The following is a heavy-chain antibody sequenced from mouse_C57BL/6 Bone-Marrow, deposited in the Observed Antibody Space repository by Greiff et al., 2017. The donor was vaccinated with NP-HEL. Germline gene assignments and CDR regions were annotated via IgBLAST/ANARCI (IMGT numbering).Heavy chain of an antibody. CDR3: ARGSLYYYGSSFDY. Sequence: QVQLQQSGAELVKPGASVKLSCKASGYTFTSYWMHWVKQRPGQGLEWIGMIHPNSGSTNYNEKFKSKATLTVDKSSSTAYMQLSSLTSEDSAVYYCARGSLYYYGSSFDYWGQGTTLTVSS. D-gene: IGHD1-1*01. V-gene: IGHV1-64*01. CDR2: IHPNSGST. J-gene: IGHJ2*01. CDR1: GYTFTSYW.